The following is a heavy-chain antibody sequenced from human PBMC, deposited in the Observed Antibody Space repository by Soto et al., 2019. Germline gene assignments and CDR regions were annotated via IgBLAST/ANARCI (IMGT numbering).Heavy chain of an antibody. CDR2: INAGTGDA. J-gene: IGHJ6*03. Sequence: QVQLVQSGAEVKKPGASVKVSCKASGYSLTAYSLHWVRQAPGERLEWMGWINAGTGDAKYSHNFQGRVTITRDTSASTAYMELSRLRSADTAVYYCARSSVDYAFYYMDVWGKGTTVTVSS. CDR1: GYSLTAYS. V-gene: IGHV1-3*01. CDR3: ARSSVDYAFYYMDV.